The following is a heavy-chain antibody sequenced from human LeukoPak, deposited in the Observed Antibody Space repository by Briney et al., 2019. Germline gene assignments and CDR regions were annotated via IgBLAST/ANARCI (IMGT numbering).Heavy chain of an antibody. CDR2: INPSGGST. D-gene: IGHD2-15*01. CDR3: ARAGGHYGMDV. Sequence: ASVKVSCKASGYTFTSYYIHWVRQAPGQGLEWMGIINPSGGSTSYAQKFQGRVTMTRDTSTSTVYMELSSLRSEDTAVYYCARAGGHYGMDVWGQGTTVTVSS. CDR1: GYTFTSYY. V-gene: IGHV1-46*01. J-gene: IGHJ6*02.